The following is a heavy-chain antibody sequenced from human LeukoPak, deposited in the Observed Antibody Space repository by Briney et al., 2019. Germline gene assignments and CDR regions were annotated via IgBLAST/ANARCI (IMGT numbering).Heavy chain of an antibody. CDR2: ISGSGGST. CDR3: ARGSGRYVMVDW. D-gene: IGHD6-19*01. CDR1: GFTFSSYA. V-gene: IGHV3-23*01. J-gene: IGHJ4*02. Sequence: GALRLSCAASGFTFSSYAMSWVRQGPKKGLEWVSAISGSGGSTYYADSVRGRFTISRDNSKNTLYLQMNSVQAEDTAVYYCARGSGRYVMVDWWGQGTLVTVSS.